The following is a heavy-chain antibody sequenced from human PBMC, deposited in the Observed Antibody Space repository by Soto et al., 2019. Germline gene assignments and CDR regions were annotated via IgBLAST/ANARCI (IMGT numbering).Heavy chain of an antibody. CDR3: ATHRSGRFLEWLPEGSLGY. D-gene: IGHD3-3*01. V-gene: IGHV1-24*01. CDR2: FDPEDGET. Sequence: ASVKVSGKPSVSTFTAYVISGVRQAPGKGLEWMGGFDPEDGETIYAQKFQGRVTMTEDTATDTAYMELSSLRSEDTAVYYCATHRSGRFLEWLPEGSLGYWGQGTLVTVSS. J-gene: IGHJ4*02. CDR1: VSTFTAYV.